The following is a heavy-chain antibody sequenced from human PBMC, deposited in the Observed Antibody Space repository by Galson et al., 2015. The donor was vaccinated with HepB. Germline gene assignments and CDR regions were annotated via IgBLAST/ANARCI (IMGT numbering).Heavy chain of an antibody. CDR1: GFTVSSNY. J-gene: IGHJ2*01. CDR2: IFSVGST. D-gene: IGHD5-18*01. V-gene: IGHV3-53*01. CDR3: ARGTVDTPMVGYFDL. Sequence: SLRLSCAASGFTVSSNYMNWVRQAPGKGLEWVSVIFSVGSTYYADSVKGRFTVSRDNSKNTLYLQMNSLRADDTALYYCARGTVDTPMVGYFDLWGRGTLVTVSS.